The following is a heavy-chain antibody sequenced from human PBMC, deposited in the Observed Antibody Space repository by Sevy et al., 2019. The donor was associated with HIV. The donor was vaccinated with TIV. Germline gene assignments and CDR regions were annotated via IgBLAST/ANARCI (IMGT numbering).Heavy chain of an antibody. V-gene: IGHV3-30-3*01. CDR1: GFTFNAFS. Sequence: GGSLRLSCAASGFTFNAFSMHWVRQAPGKGLEWVVTISLDGGNQHYADSVRGRFTISRDNSQNALFLQMNSLRPDDTALYYCALERLSSNVAEYFQNWGQGALVTVSS. D-gene: IGHD1-1*01. CDR3: ALERLSSNVAEYFQN. CDR2: ISLDGGNQ. J-gene: IGHJ1*01.